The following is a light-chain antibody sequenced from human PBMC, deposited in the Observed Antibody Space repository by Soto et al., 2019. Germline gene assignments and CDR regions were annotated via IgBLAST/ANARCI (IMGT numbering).Light chain of an antibody. J-gene: IGKJ3*01. Sequence: DIQLTQSPSFLSASVGDRVTITCRASQGISSYLAWYQQKPGTAPKLLIYAASTLQSGGPSRFSGSGSVTAFSLTISSLQPEDFATYYGQQLNSYPRTFGPGTKVDSK. CDR3: QQLNSYPRT. CDR2: AAS. V-gene: IGKV1-9*01. CDR1: QGISSY.